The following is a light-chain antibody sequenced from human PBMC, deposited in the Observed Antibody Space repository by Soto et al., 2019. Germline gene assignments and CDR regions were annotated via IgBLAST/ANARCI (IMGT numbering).Light chain of an antibody. Sequence: EIVMTQSPATLSVSPGERATLSCRASQSVNSNLAWYQQKPGQAPRLLLYGASTRATGIPARFSGSGSGTEFTLSIRSLQSEDFAVYYCQQYNDWLTFGGGTKVEIK. CDR1: QSVNSN. J-gene: IGKJ4*01. CDR3: QQYNDWLT. CDR2: GAS. V-gene: IGKV3-15*01.